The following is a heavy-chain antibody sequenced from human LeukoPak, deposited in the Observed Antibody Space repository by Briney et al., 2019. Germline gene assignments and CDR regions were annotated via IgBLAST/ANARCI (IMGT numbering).Heavy chain of an antibody. CDR3: ASNSYSSGWYDY. CDR2: IWYDGSNK. Sequence: GGSLRLSCAASGFTFSSYGMHWVRQAPGKGLEWVAVIWYDGSNKYYADSVKGRFTISRVNSKNTLYLQMNSLRAEDTAVYYCASNSYSSGWYDYWGQGTLVTVSS. CDR1: GFTFSSYG. D-gene: IGHD6-19*01. V-gene: IGHV3-33*01. J-gene: IGHJ4*02.